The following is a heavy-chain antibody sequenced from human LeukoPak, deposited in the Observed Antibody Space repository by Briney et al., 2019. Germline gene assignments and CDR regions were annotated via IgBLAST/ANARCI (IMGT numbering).Heavy chain of an antibody. CDR3: STPRGADWYFDL. Sequence: ASVKVSCKASGYTFTGYYMHWVRQAPGQGLEWMGRINPNSGGTNYAQKFQGRVTMTMDTSISTAYMELSRLRSDYTAVYYCSTPRGADWYFDLWGRGTLFTVSS. J-gene: IGHJ2*01. CDR2: INPNSGGT. CDR1: GYTFTGYY. V-gene: IGHV1-2*06. D-gene: IGHD3-10*01.